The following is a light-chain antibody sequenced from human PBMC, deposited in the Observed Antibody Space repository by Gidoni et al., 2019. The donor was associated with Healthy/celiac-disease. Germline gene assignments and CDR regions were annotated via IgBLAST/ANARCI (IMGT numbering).Light chain of an antibody. CDR3: QSYDSSNRV. CDR2: EDN. J-gene: IGLJ3*02. V-gene: IGLV6-57*02. CDR1: SGSIASNY. Sequence: NFMLSQPHSVSESTGKTVTISCTGSSGSIASNYVQWYQQRPGSAPTTVIYEDNQRPSGVPARFSGSIDSSSNSASLTISGLKTEDEADYYCQSYDSSNRVFGGGTKLTVL.